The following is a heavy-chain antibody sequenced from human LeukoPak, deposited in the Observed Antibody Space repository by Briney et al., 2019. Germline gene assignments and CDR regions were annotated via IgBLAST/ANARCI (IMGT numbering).Heavy chain of an antibody. V-gene: IGHV4-31*03. J-gene: IGHJ4*02. CDR1: GGSISSGGYY. D-gene: IGHD6-13*01. CDR3: ARGHGTEPLDY. CDR2: IYYSGST. Sequence: PSETLSLTCSVSGGSISSGGYYWSWIRQHPGKGLEWIGYIYYSGSTYYNPSLKSRVTISVDTSKNQFSLKLSSVTAADTAVYYCARGHGTEPLDYWGQGTLVTVSS.